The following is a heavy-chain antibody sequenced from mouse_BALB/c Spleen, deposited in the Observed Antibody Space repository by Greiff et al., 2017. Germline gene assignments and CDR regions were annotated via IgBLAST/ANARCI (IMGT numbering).Heavy chain of an antibody. CDR2: ISSGSSTI. V-gene: IGHV5-17*02. CDR1: GFTFSSFG. Sequence: EVQVVESGGGLVQPGGSRKLSCAASGFTFSSFGMHWVRQAPEKGLEWVAYISSGSSTIYYADTVKGRFTISRDNPKNTLFLQMTSLRSEDTAMYYCARPSLYYDYDGDWYFDVWGAGTTVTVSS. CDR3: ARPSLYYDYDGDWYFDV. J-gene: IGHJ1*01. D-gene: IGHD2-4*01.